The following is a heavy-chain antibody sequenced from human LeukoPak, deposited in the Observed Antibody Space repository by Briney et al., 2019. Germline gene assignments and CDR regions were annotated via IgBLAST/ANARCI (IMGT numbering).Heavy chain of an antibody. D-gene: IGHD6-25*01. Sequence: GGSLRLPCAASGFTFSSYAMSWVRQAPGKGLVWVSRINSDGSSTSYADSVKGRFTISRDDAKNTLYLQMNSLRAEDTAVYYCARRSAAKDAFDIWGQGTMVTVSS. V-gene: IGHV3-74*01. CDR3: ARRSAAKDAFDI. CDR1: GFTFSSYA. J-gene: IGHJ3*02. CDR2: INSDGSST.